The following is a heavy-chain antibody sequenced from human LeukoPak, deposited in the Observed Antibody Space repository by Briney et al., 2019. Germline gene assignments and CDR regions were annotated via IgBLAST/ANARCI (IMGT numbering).Heavy chain of an antibody. CDR3: ARDLGGGSFDF. D-gene: IGHD2-15*01. V-gene: IGHV4-31*03. CDR2: IYYSGST. CDR1: GGSISNGVYY. J-gene: IGHJ4*02. Sequence: PSETLSLTCTVSGGSISNGVYYWSWIRQHPGKGLEWIGYIYYSGSTYYSPSLKSRLTMSVDTSKNQFSLKLRSVTAADTAVYYCARDLGGGSFDFWGQGTLVSV.